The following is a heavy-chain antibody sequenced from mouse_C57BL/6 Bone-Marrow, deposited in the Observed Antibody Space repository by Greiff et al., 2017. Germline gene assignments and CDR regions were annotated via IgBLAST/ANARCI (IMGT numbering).Heavy chain of an antibody. Sequence: QVQLQQPGAELVKPGASVKMSCKASGYTFTSYWITWVKQRPGQGLEWIGDIYPGSGSTNYNEKFKSKATLTVDTSSSTAYLQLSSLTSEESAVYSWARGDYDCYAMDYWGKGTSVTVSS. V-gene: IGHV1-55*01. D-gene: IGHD1-1*02. J-gene: IGHJ4*01. CDR2: IYPGSGST. CDR3: ARGDYDCYAMDY. CDR1: GYTFTSYW.